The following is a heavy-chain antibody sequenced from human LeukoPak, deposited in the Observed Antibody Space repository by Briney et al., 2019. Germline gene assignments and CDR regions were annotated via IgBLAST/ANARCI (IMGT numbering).Heavy chain of an antibody. Sequence: SETLSLTCTVSGGSINSYYWSWIRQPPGKGLEWNGYIYSSGNTNYNPSLKSRVTISVDTSKNQFSLRLNSVTAADTAVYYCARDQPSTSCFDYWGQGTLVTVSS. V-gene: IGHV4-59*01. CDR3: ARDQPSTSCFDY. J-gene: IGHJ4*02. CDR2: IYSSGNT. CDR1: GGSINSYY. D-gene: IGHD2-2*01.